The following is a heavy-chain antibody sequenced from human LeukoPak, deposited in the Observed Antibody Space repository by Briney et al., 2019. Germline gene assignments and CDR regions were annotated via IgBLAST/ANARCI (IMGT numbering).Heavy chain of an antibody. CDR1: GGSISSYY. CDR2: IHTSGST. J-gene: IGHJ4*02. D-gene: IGHD2-21*01. Sequence: SETLSLTCTVSGGSISSYYWTWIRQPAGKGLEWIGRIHTSGSTNHNPSLKSRVTMSVDTSKNQFSLKLSSVTAADTAVYYCARAYCGGDCYLLDYWGQGTLVTVSS. V-gene: IGHV4-4*07. CDR3: ARAYCGGDCYLLDY.